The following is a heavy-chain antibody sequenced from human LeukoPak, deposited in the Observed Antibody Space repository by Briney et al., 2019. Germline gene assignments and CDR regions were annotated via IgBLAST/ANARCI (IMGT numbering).Heavy chain of an antibody. J-gene: IGHJ4*02. Sequence: PSETLSLTCTVSGGSFSSYYWTWIRQPAGKRLEWIGRIYSSGSTNYNPSLRSRATISVDKSKNQFSLNLSSVTAADTGVYYCAREYTSTSGRHFDYWGQGTLVTVPS. CDR1: GGSFSSYY. CDR3: AREYTSTSGRHFDY. CDR2: IYSSGST. D-gene: IGHD6-6*01. V-gene: IGHV4-4*07.